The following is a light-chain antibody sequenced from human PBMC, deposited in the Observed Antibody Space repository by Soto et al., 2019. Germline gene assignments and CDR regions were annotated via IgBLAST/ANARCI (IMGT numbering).Light chain of an antibody. CDR2: LND. CDR3: AAWDDSLNAL. V-gene: IGLV1-44*01. J-gene: IGLJ1*01. CDR1: FSNIGDNA. Sequence: QSVLTQPPSLSATPGQRVNISCSGSFSNIGDNAVNWYQQLPGAAPKLLIYLNDQRPSGVPDRFSGSKSGTSAFLAISGLQSEDEVDYYCAAWDDSLNALFGTGTKLTVL.